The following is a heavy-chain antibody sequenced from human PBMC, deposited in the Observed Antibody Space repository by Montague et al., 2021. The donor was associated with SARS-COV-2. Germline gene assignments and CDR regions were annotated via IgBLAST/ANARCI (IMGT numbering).Heavy chain of an antibody. CDR1: GGSVSGTSYY. J-gene: IGHJ5*02. CDR3: ARQGGPAGKHWFDP. V-gene: IGHV4-39*01. Sequence: SETLSLTCTVSGGSVSGTSYYWAWIRQPPGKGLEWIVNIHHSGTAFYNLSLKSRVTISVDTSKNEVSLKLNSVTAADTALYYCARQGGPAGKHWFDPWGQGTLVTVSS. D-gene: IGHD2-2*01. CDR2: IHHSGTA.